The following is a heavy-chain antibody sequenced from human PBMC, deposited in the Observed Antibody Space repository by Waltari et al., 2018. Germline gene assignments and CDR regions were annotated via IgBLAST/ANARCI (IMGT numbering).Heavy chain of an antibody. V-gene: IGHV4-38-2*01. CDR1: GYSISSGYS. CDR3: ARLMGDSSGYYLGPNYFDY. J-gene: IGHJ4*02. CDR2: IYHSGST. D-gene: IGHD3-22*01. Sequence: QVQLQESGPGLVKPSETLSLTCAVSGYSISSGYSWGWIRQPPGKGLEWIGSIYHSGSTYYKPSLKSRVTISVDTSKNQFSLKLSSVTAADTAVYYCARLMGDSSGYYLGPNYFDYWGQGTLVTVSS.